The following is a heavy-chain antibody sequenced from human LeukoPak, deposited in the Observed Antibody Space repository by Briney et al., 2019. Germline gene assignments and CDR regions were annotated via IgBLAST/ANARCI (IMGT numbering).Heavy chain of an antibody. Sequence: VASVTVSFKASGYTFTNFDINWVRQATGQGLEWMGWINPNSGNTGFAQNFQGRVTVTRITSISTAYMELNSPRSEDTAVYYCARGPGYYDSRGYTYYFDYWGQGTLVTVSS. CDR1: GYTFTNFD. V-gene: IGHV1-8*01. CDR3: ARGPGYYDSRGYTYYFDY. J-gene: IGHJ4*02. D-gene: IGHD3-22*01. CDR2: INPNSGNT.